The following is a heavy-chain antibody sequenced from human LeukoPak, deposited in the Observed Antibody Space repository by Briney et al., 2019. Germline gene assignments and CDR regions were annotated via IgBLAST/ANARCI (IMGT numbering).Heavy chain of an antibody. CDR3: ARLYGDYALDY. J-gene: IGHJ4*02. D-gene: IGHD4-17*01. V-gene: IGHV5-51*01. CDR1: GYSFTTYW. Sequence: GESLKISCKGSGYSFTTYWIAWGRQMPGKGVGWGGIIYSGDSDTKDSPSFQGQVTISAEMSRHTADVQWSSLKASDTAMYYCARLYGDYALDYWGQGTLVTVSS. CDR2: IYSGDSDT.